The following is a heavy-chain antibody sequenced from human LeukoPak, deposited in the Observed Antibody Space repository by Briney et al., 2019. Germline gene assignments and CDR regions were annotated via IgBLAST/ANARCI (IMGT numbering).Heavy chain of an antibody. Sequence: GGSLRLSCAASGFTFSRYWMSWVHQVPGKGLEWVAVIWYGGSNKYYADSVKGRFTISRDNSKNTLYLQMNSLRAEDTAVYYCARDRSPYYYYYGMDVWGQGTTVTVSS. CDR3: ARDRSPYYYYYGMDV. V-gene: IGHV3-33*07. CDR2: IWYGGSNK. D-gene: IGHD1-26*01. CDR1: GFTFSRYW. J-gene: IGHJ6*02.